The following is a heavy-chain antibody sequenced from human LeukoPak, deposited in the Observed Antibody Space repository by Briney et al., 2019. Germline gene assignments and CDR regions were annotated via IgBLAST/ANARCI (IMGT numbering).Heavy chain of an antibody. Sequence: PSETLSLTCAVYGGSFSDYYWTWIRQPPEKGLEWIGEINHSGSTNYNPSLKSRVTMSVDASKNQFSLKLSSVTAADTAVYYCARQAGSCSSSNCYEYYFDYWGQGTLVTVSS. CDR1: GGSFSDYY. J-gene: IGHJ4*02. CDR2: INHSGST. CDR3: ARQAGSCSSSNCYEYYFDY. V-gene: IGHV4-34*01. D-gene: IGHD2-2*01.